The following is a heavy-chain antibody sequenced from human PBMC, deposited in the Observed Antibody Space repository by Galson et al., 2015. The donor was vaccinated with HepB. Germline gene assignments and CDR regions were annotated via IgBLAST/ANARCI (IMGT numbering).Heavy chain of an antibody. V-gene: IGHV1-58*01. Sequence: SVKVSCKASGFTFTSSAVQWVRQARGQRLEWIGWIVVGSGNTNYAQKFQERVTITRDMSTSTAYMELSSLRSEDTAVYYCAAGQRGFGEMYYYYYYGMDVWAKGPRSPSP. D-gene: IGHD3-10*01. CDR3: AAGQRGFGEMYYYYYYGMDV. CDR1: GFTFTSSA. CDR2: IVVGSGNT. J-gene: IGHJ6*02.